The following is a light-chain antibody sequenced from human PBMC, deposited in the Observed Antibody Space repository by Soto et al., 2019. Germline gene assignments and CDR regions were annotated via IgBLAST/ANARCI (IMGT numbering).Light chain of an antibody. CDR3: QQYNNWPPMYT. J-gene: IGKJ2*01. Sequence: EIVMTQSPATLSVSPGERATLSCRASQSVSSNLAWYQQIPGQAPRLLIYGASTRATGIPARFSGSGSGTEVTLTISSLQSEDSAVYYCQQYNNWPPMYTFGQGTKLEIK. CDR1: QSVSSN. V-gene: IGKV3-15*01. CDR2: GAS.